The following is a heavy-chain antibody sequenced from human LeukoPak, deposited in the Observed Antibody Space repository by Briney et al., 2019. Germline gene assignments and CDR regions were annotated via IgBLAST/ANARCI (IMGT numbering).Heavy chain of an antibody. CDR3: ARDCSGGSCYSNSGVDY. J-gene: IGHJ4*02. CDR1: GGAINSGVYY. CDR2: IHHSGGP. D-gene: IGHD2-15*01. V-gene: IGHV4-31*03. Sequence: SETLSLTCTVSGGAINSGVYYWSWIRQYPGKGLEWIGNIHHSGGPYYNPSLKSRLIISVDTSKNQFSLKLSSVTAADTAVYYCARDCSGGSCYSNSGVDYWGQGTLVTVSS.